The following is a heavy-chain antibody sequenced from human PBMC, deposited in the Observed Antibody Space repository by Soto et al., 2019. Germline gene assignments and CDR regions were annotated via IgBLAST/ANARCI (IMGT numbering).Heavy chain of an antibody. CDR2: IYYSGST. Sequence: LSLTCTVSGGSISSYYWSWIRQPPGKGLEWIGYIYYSGSTNYNPSLKSRVTISVDTSKNQFSLKLSSVTAADTAVYYCARLRLSSGWYDGVYWGQGTLVTVSS. CDR1: GGSISSYY. D-gene: IGHD6-19*01. V-gene: IGHV4-59*01. J-gene: IGHJ4*02. CDR3: ARLRLSSGWYDGVY.